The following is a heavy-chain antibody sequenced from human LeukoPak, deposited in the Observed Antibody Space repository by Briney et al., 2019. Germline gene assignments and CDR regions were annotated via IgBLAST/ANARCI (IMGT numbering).Heavy chain of an antibody. CDR1: GLTFSTSG. J-gene: IGHJ4*02. CDR2: IGPTGSDR. CDR3: ATETNGRHYDY. Sequence: PGGSLRLSCTASGLTFSTSGFNWVRQAPGKGLEWVASIGPTGSDRYHADSIKGRFTISIDNTHNFLYLPMNSLSAEDTGVYYCATETNGRHYDYWGQGTLLTVSS. V-gene: IGHV3-21*06. D-gene: IGHD1-14*01.